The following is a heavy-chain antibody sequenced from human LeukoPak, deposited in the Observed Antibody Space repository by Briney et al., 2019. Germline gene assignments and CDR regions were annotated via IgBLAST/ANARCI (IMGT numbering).Heavy chain of an antibody. V-gene: IGHV4-59*12. Sequence: SETLSLTCTVSGGSISSYYWSWIRQPPGKGLEWIGYMYYSENANYNPSLKSRVTISVDTSKNQFSLKLCSVTAADTAVYYCARVAYGFCSSSTCFNWFDPWGQGTLVTVSS. CDR2: MYYSENA. D-gene: IGHD2-2*01. CDR1: GGSISSYY. CDR3: ARVAYGFCSSSTCFNWFDP. J-gene: IGHJ5*02.